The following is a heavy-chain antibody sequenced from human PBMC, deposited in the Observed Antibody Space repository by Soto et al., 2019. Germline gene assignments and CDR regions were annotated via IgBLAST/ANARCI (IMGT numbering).Heavy chain of an antibody. CDR3: VKDLWICPDACRSGDY. D-gene: IGHD3-3*01. Sequence: EVQLLESGGGLVQPGGSLRLSCAASGFTFRTYAMSWVRQAPGKGLEWLSGISGSGDTTYYADSVKDRFTISRDNSENTLYLQMNSLRAEDTAVYYCVKDLWICPDACRSGDYWVQGTLVTVSS. CDR2: ISGSGDTT. CDR1: GFTFRTYA. V-gene: IGHV3-23*01. J-gene: IGHJ4*02.